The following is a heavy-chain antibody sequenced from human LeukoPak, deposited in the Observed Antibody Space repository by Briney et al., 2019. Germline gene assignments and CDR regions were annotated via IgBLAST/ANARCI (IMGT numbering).Heavy chain of an antibody. CDR2: INPSGGST. V-gene: IGHV1-46*01. J-gene: IGHJ4*02. D-gene: IGHD3-10*01. CDR1: GYIFTIYY. Sequence: GASVTVSFKASGYIFTIYYIHWVRQAPGQGLEWMGIINPSGGSTSYEQKFQGRVTMTSQTSTSTVYMELNSLTSDDTAMYYCARTMVRGVNYYFDYWGQGTLVTVSS. CDR3: ARTMVRGVNYYFDY.